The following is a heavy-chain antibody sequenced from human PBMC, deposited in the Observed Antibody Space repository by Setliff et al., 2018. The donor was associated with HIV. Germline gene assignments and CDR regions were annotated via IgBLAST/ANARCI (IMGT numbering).Heavy chain of an antibody. V-gene: IGHV4-59*08. Sequence: PSETLSLTCTVSGGSISSHYWSWIRQPPGKGLEWIGGIYYSGSTNYNPSLKSRVTISVDTSKNQFSLKLRSVSAADTAVYYCARASSGYLIVHYWGQGTLVTVSS. CDR1: GGSISSHY. D-gene: IGHD3-22*01. CDR2: IYYSGST. CDR3: ARASSGYLIVHY. J-gene: IGHJ4*02.